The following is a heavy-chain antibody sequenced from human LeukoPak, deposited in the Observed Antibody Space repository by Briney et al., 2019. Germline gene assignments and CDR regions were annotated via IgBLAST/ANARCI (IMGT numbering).Heavy chain of an antibody. CDR2: INQDGSEK. CDR3: ARDRGGYSAAGQPFDV. D-gene: IGHD1-26*01. V-gene: IGHV3-7*01. Sequence: GGSLRLSCGASGFTFSSFWMNWVRQAPGKGPEWVANINQDGSEKNYVASTKGRFSISRDNAKNSLYLEMNSLRAEDTAIYYCARDRGGYSAAGQPFDVWGQGTMVTVSS. J-gene: IGHJ3*01. CDR1: GFTFSSFW.